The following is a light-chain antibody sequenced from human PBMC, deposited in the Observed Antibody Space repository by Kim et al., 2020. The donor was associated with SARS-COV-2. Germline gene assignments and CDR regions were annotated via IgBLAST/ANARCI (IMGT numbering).Light chain of an antibody. J-gene: IGKJ4*01. CDR3: QQYDRVPLT. CDR2: AAS. CDR1: QDIINY. Sequence: DIQMTQSPSSLSASVGDRVTITCQASQDIINYLNWYQQKPGKAPKVLIYAASNLQTGVPSRFSGSGSGTDFTFTISSLQPEDIATYYCQQYDRVPLTFGGGTKVDIK. V-gene: IGKV1-33*01.